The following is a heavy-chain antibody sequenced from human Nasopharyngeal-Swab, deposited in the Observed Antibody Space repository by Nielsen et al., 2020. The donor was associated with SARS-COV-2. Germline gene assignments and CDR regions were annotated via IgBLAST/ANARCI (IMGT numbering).Heavy chain of an antibody. J-gene: IGHJ4*02. D-gene: IGHD2-2*01. CDR2: ISYDGSNK. CDR3: ASGSPINVVPAARHPRQFDY. Sequence: GESLKISCAASGFTFSSYAMYWVRQAPGKGLEWVAVISYDGSNKYYADSVKGRFTISRDNSKNTLYLQMNSLRAEDTAVYYCASGSPINVVPAARHPRQFDYWGQGTRVTVSS. CDR1: GFTFSSYA. V-gene: IGHV3-30-3*01.